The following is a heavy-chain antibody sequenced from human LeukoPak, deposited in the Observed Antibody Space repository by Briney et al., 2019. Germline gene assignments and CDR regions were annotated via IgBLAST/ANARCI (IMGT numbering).Heavy chain of an antibody. CDR1: GDSISSSNYY. V-gene: IGHV4-39*02. D-gene: IGHD3-10*01. Sequence: PSETLSLTCSVSGDSISSSNYYWGWIRQPPGKGLEWIGSIYYSGTTYYNSSLKSRVTISVDTSKNHFSLKLSSVSAADTAVYYCVSGYYYGSADYWGQGTLVTVSS. CDR3: VSGYYYGSADY. CDR2: IYYSGTT. J-gene: IGHJ4*02.